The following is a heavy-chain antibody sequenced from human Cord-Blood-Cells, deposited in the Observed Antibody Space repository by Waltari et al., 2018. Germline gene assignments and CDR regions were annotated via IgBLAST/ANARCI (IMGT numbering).Heavy chain of an antibody. CDR3: ASLIVATIDY. D-gene: IGHD5-12*01. Sequence: QLQLQESGPGLVKPSETLSLTCNVSGGSISSSSYYWGWIRQPPGKGLEWMWSIYYSGSTYYNPSLKSRVTISVDTSKNQFSLKLSSVTAADTAVYYCASLIVATIDYWGQGTLVTVSS. V-gene: IGHV4-39*01. CDR2: IYYSGST. CDR1: GGSISSSSYY. J-gene: IGHJ4*02.